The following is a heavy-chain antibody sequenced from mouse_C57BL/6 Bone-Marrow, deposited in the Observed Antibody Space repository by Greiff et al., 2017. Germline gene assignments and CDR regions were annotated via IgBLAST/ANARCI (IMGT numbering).Heavy chain of an antibody. V-gene: IGHV1-55*01. Sequence: VQLQQPGAELVKPGASVKMSCKASGYTFTSYWITWVKQRPGQGLEWIGDIYPGSGSTNYNEKFKSKATLTVDTSSSTAYMQLSSLTSEDSAVYYCARLVYYYGSHYYAMDYWGQGTSVTVSS. CDR1: GYTFTSYW. D-gene: IGHD1-1*01. CDR2: IYPGSGST. CDR3: ARLVYYYGSHYYAMDY. J-gene: IGHJ4*01.